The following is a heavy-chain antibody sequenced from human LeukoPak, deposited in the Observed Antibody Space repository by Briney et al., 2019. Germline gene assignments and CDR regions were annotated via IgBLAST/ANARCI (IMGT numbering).Heavy chain of an antibody. Sequence: GGSLRLSCVASGFPFSTYSMNWVRQAPGKGLECVSSISSSGAYIYYADSVKGRFTISRDNAKKSLYLQMNSLRAEDTAIYYCVGNYYDSSGLDYWGQGTLVTVSS. CDR2: ISSSGAYI. CDR3: VGNYYDSSGLDY. V-gene: IGHV3-21*01. J-gene: IGHJ4*02. CDR1: GFPFSTYS. D-gene: IGHD3-22*01.